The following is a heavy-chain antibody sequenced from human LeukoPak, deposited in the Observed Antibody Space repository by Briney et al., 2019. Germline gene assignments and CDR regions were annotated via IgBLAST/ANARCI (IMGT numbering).Heavy chain of an antibody. CDR2: ISSSGSTI. V-gene: IGHV3-48*03. J-gene: IGHJ4*02. CDR1: GFTFSSYE. Sequence: GGSLRLSCAASGFTFSSYEMNWVRQAPGKGLEWVSYISSSGSTIYYADSVKGRFTISRDNAKNSLYLQMNSLRAEDTAVYYCARDLAVADAYYFDYWGQGTLVTVSS. CDR3: ARDLAVADAYYFDY. D-gene: IGHD6-19*01.